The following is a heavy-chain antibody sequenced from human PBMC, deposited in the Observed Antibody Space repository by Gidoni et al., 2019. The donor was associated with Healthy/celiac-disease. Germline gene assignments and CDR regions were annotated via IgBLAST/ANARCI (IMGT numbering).Heavy chain of an antibody. CDR2: IYYSGST. V-gene: IGHV4-39*01. CDR3: ASTPSSGWYNY. J-gene: IGHJ4*02. Sequence: QLQLQESGPGLVKPSETLSLTCTFSGGSISSSSYYWGWIRQPPGKGLEWIGSIYYSGSTYYNPSLKSRVTISVDTSKNQFSLKLSSVTAADTAVYYCASTPSSGWYNYWGQGTLVTVSS. CDR1: GGSISSSSYY. D-gene: IGHD6-19*01.